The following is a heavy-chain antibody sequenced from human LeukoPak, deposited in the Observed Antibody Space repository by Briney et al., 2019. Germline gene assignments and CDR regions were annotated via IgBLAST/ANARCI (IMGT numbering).Heavy chain of an antibody. D-gene: IGHD5-18*01. CDR1: AVTVSSNY. J-gene: IGHJ3*02. V-gene: IGHV3-66*01. Sequence: GGSLRLSCAASAVTVSSNYMSGGRQAPGERVEGGSVIYSGGSTYYADSVTGRVTISRDKSKNTLYLQMNSLRAEDTAVYYCAKASNGYSSEYAFDIWGQGTMVTVSS. CDR3: AKASNGYSSEYAFDI. CDR2: IYSGGST.